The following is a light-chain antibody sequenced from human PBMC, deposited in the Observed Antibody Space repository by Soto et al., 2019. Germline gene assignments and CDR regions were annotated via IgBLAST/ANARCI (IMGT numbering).Light chain of an antibody. V-gene: IGKV1-5*01. CDR1: QSISSW. CDR2: YAS. J-gene: IGKJ1*01. Sequence: DIQMTQSPSTLSASVGDRVTITCRAIQSISSWLAWYQQKPGKAPKLLIYYASSLESGVPSSFSGSGSGTEFTLTISSLQPDDFATYYCQQYNSYPRTFGQGNKVELK. CDR3: QQYNSYPRT.